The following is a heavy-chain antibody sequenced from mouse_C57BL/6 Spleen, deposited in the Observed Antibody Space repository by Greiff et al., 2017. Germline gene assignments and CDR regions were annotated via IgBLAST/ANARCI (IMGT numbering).Heavy chain of an antibody. CDR1: GFTFTDYY. D-gene: IGHD1-1*02. CDR2: IRNKANGYTT. Sequence: EVMLVESGGGLVQPGGSLSLSCAASGFTFTDYYMSWVRQPPGKALEWLGFIRNKANGYTTEYSASVKGRFTISRDNSQSILYLQMNDLRAEDSATYYCARSGVGAMDYWGQGTSVTVSS. V-gene: IGHV7-3*01. J-gene: IGHJ4*01. CDR3: ARSGVGAMDY.